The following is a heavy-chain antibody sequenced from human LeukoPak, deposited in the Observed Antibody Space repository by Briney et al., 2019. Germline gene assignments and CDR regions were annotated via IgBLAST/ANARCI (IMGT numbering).Heavy chain of an antibody. CDR3: ARAPRYCSGGSCYNY. J-gene: IGHJ4*02. V-gene: IGHV3-7*01. CDR2: TKQDGSEK. CDR1: GFTFSSYW. Sequence: GGSLRLSCAASGFTFSSYWMSWVRQAPGKGLEWVANTKQDGSEKYYVDSVKGRFTISRDNAKNSLYLQMNSLRAEDTAVYYCARAPRYCSGGSCYNYWGQGTLVTVSS. D-gene: IGHD2-15*01.